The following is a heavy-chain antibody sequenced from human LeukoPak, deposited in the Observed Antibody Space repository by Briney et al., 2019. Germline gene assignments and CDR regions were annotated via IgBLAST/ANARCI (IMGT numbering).Heavy chain of an antibody. V-gene: IGHV4-59*12. J-gene: IGHJ4*02. CDR2: IYYSGST. D-gene: IGHD3-22*01. CDR1: GGSISSYY. CDR3: ARVLSGSNFDY. Sequence: SETLSLTCTVSGGSISSYYWSWIRQPPGKGLEWIGYIYYSGSTNYNPSLKSRVTISVDTSKNQFSLKLNSVTAADTAVYYCARVLSGSNFDYWGQGTLVTVSS.